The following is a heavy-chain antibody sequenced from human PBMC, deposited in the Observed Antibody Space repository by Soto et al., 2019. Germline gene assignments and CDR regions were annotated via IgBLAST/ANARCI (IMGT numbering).Heavy chain of an antibody. CDR1: GFTFSSYE. V-gene: IGHV3-48*03. J-gene: IGHJ4*02. CDR3: ARYIGGSCYFDY. CDR2: ISSSGSTI. Sequence: GGSLRLSCAASGFTFSSYEMNWVRQAPGKGLEWVSYISSSGSTIYYADSVKGRFTISRDNAKNSLYLQMNSLRAEDTAVYYCARYIGGSCYFDYWGQGTLVTVSS. D-gene: IGHD2-15*01.